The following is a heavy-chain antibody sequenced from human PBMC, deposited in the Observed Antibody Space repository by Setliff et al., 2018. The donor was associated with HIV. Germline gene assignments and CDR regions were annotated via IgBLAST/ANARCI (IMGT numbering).Heavy chain of an antibody. CDR3: ARDPTLDDSNPFDI. J-gene: IGHJ3*02. V-gene: IGHV1-2*02. CDR1: GYSFTGYY. D-gene: IGHD3-22*01. Sequence: ASVKVSCKASGYSFTGYYIHWVRQAPGQGLEWMGWINPDNGVTYYRQTFQGRVTMTRDTSIDTAYMDLSSLRSDDTALYHCARDPTLDDSNPFDIWGQGTMVT. CDR2: INPDNGVT.